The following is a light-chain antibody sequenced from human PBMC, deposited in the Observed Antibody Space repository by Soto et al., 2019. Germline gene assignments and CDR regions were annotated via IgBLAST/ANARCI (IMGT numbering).Light chain of an antibody. CDR2: AAS. Sequence: DIHITHSPSSLSASVLYIFTITWLASQSISTYLNWYQQKAGLATKLLIYAASSLQSGVPSRFSGSGSGTDFTLTISSLQPEDFATYYCQQTYSTPPTFGQGTKVDI. CDR1: QSISTY. J-gene: IGKJ1*01. CDR3: QQTYSTPPT. V-gene: IGKV1-39*01.